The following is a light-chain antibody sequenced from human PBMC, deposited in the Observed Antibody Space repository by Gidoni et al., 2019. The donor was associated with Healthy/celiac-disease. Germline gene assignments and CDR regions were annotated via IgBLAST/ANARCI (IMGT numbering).Light chain of an antibody. CDR2: AAS. V-gene: IGKV1-39*01. CDR1: PSISSY. CDR3: QQSYSTPRT. Sequence: DIQMTQSPSTLSASVGARVTITCRASPSISSYLHWYQQKPGKAPKLLIYAASSLQSGVPSRFSGSGSGTDFTLTISSLQPEDFATYYCQQSYSTPRTFGQGTKVEIK. J-gene: IGKJ1*01.